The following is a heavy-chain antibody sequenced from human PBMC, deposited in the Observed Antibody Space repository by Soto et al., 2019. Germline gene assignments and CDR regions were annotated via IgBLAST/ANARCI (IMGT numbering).Heavy chain of an antibody. V-gene: IGHV3-48*02. CDR1: GFTFSSYS. J-gene: IGHJ6*02. D-gene: IGHD3-3*01. CDR3: ATYYDEVYYYGMDV. Sequence: EVLLVESGGGLVQPGGSLRLSCTASGFTFSSYSMNWVRQAPGKGLEWVSYISSHSRKTHYADSVKGRFTISRDNARNSLYLQMNSLRDEDTAVYFCATYYDEVYYYGMDVWGQGTTAIVSS. CDR2: ISSHSRKT.